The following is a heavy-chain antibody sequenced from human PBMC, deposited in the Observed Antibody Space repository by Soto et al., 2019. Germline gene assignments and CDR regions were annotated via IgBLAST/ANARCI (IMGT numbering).Heavy chain of an antibody. CDR2: IFWDDDK. D-gene: IGHD6-6*01. CDR1: GFSLSTSGVG. V-gene: IGHV2-5*02. CDR3: AHSIIAAPAIYYYFDY. Sequence: SGPTLVNPTQTLTLTCTFSGFSLSTSGVGVGWIRQPPGKALEWLALIFWDDDKRYSPSLKSRLTITKDTSKNQVVLTMTNMDPVDTATYYCAHSIIAAPAIYYYFDYWGQGTLVTVSS. J-gene: IGHJ4*02.